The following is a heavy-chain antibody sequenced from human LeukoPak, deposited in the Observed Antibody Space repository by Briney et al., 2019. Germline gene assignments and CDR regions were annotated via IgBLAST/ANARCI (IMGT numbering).Heavy chain of an antibody. CDR3: ARGLRGSPRNKIYYFDY. CDR1: GGSFSGYY. CDR2: INHSGST. V-gene: IGHV4-34*01. D-gene: IGHD3-3*01. Sequence: PSETLSLTCAVYGGSFSGYYWSWIRQPPGKGLEWIGEINHSGSTNYNPSLKSRVTISVDTSKNQFSLKLSSVTAADTAVYYRARGLRGSPRNKIYYFDYWGQGTLVTVSS. J-gene: IGHJ4*02.